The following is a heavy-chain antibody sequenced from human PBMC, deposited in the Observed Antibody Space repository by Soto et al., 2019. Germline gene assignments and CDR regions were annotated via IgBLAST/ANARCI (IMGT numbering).Heavy chain of an antibody. D-gene: IGHD3-9*01. CDR2: IYTTGSA. CDR1: GVSIKTYY. CDR3: ARDDYSDSNNWFDP. J-gene: IGHJ5*02. Sequence: QVQLQESGPGLVKPSETLSLTCAVSGVSIKTYYWSWIRKPAGKGLEWIGRIYTTGSANHNPSLKSRVTMSVDTSKNQVSLKLTSVTAADAGVYYCARDDYSDSNNWFDPWGQGILVTVSS. V-gene: IGHV4-4*07.